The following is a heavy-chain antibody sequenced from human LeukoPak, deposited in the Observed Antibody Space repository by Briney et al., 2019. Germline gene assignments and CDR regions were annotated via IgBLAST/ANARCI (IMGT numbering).Heavy chain of an antibody. J-gene: IGHJ3*02. CDR3: ARDQDGNHAFDI. CDR2: IYHSGST. D-gene: IGHD4-23*01. V-gene: IGHV4-38-2*02. CDR1: GYSISSGYY. Sequence: SETLSLTCTVSGYSISSGYYWGWIRQPPGKGLEWIGSIYHSGSTYYNPSLKSRVTISVDTSKNQFSLKLSSVTAADTAVYYCARDQDGNHAFDIWGQGTMITVSS.